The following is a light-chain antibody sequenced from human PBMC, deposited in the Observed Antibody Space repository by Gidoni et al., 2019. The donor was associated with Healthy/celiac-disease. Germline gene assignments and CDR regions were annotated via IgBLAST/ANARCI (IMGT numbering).Light chain of an antibody. CDR3: QQYDNLPFT. CDR1: QDSSNY. Sequence: DIQINQSPSSLSAAVGDRVTITCQASQDSSNYFNWYQQKPGEAPKLLIYDASNLETGVPSRFSGSGSGTDFTFTISSLHPEDIATYYCQQYDNLPFTFGPGTKVDIK. V-gene: IGKV1-33*01. CDR2: DAS. J-gene: IGKJ3*01.